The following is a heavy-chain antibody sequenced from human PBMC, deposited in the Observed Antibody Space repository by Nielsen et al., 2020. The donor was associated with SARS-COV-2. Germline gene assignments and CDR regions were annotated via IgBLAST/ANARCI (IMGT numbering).Heavy chain of an antibody. Sequence: GSLRLSCTVSGGSLSSRNYYWGWIRQPPGKGLEWIGTIYYSGSVSYNPSLRSRFTISVDTSKKHFSLKLTSVTAADTAVYFCARGDIAVVPAAMFRGDDAFDIWGQGTMVRVSS. V-gene: IGHV4-39*02. CDR2: IYYSGSV. J-gene: IGHJ3*02. CDR1: GGSLSSRNYY. CDR3: ARGDIAVVPAAMFRGDDAFDI. D-gene: IGHD2-2*01.